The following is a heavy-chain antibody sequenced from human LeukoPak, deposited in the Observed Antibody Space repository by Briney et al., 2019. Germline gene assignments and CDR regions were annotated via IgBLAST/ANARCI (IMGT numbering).Heavy chain of an antibody. D-gene: IGHD2-2*02. J-gene: IGHJ3*02. CDR1: GIIFSNYW. CDR2: INRDGSST. V-gene: IGHV3-74*01. CDR3: ARDHTLRVLGAFDI. Sequence: GGSLRLSCAASGIIFSNYWMHWVRQAPGKGLVWVSRINRDGSSTSYADSVKGRFTISRDNAKNSLYLQMNSLRAEDTAVYYCARDHTLRVLGAFDIWGQGTMVTVSS.